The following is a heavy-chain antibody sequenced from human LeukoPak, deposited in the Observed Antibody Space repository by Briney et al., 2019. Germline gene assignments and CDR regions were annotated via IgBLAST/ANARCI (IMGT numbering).Heavy chain of an antibody. CDR1: GFAFNFYA. Sequence: GGSLRLSCAASGFAFNFYAMSWVRQAPGKGLQWVSTINANGINTYYADSVRGRFTISRDNSKDTLYLQLNSLRAEDTAIYFCSMPISEILAVSADLFDPWGLGTLVIVSS. D-gene: IGHD6-19*01. V-gene: IGHV3-23*01. J-gene: IGHJ5*02. CDR2: INANGINT. CDR3: SMPISEILAVSADLFDP.